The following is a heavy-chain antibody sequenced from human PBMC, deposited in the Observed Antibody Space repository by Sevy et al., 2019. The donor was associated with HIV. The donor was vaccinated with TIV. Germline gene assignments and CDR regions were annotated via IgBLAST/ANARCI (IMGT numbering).Heavy chain of an antibody. D-gene: IGHD2-15*01. CDR1: GFTFSTYA. CDR3: AKGYCSGGSCPRDYYYYGMDV. Sequence: GGSLRLSCAASGFTFSTYAMNWVRQAPGKGLEWVSSISGSGRSTYYADSVEGQFTISRHNSKNTLYLQMNSLRADDTAVYYCAKGYCSGGSCPRDYYYYGMDVWGQGTTVTVSS. V-gene: IGHV3-23*01. J-gene: IGHJ6*02. CDR2: ISGSGRST.